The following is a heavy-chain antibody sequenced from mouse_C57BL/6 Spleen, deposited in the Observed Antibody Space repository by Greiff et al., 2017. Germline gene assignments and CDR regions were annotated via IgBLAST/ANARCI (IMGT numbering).Heavy chain of an antibody. J-gene: IGHJ1*03. D-gene: IGHD2-1*01. Sequence: VQLQQPGTELVKPGASVKLSCKASGYTFTSYWMHWVKQRPGQGLEWIGNINPSNGGTNYNEKFKSKATLTVDKSSSTAYMQLRLLTSEDSAVSYRARFPIYYGNYEGYFDVWGTGTTVTVSS. CDR3: ARFPIYYGNYEGYFDV. V-gene: IGHV1-53*01. CDR1: GYTFTSYW. CDR2: INPSNGGT.